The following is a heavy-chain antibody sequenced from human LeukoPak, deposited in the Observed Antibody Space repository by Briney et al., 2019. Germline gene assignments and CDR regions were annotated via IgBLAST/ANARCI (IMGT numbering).Heavy chain of an antibody. Sequence: PGGSLRLSCSASGFTFSDYYMRWIRQAPGKGLEWVSYISSSGSTIYYADSVKGRFTISRDNAKNSLYVQMNSLRAEDTAVYYCARDYGDYPASDYWGQGTLVTVSS. V-gene: IGHV3-11*01. J-gene: IGHJ4*02. CDR2: ISSSGSTI. CDR1: GFTFSDYY. CDR3: ARDYGDYPASDY. D-gene: IGHD4-17*01.